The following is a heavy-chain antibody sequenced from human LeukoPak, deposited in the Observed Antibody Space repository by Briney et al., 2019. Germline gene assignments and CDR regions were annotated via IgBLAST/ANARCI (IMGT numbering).Heavy chain of an antibody. CDR2: ISSSGSTI. V-gene: IGHV3-11*01. CDR3: ARSNAWLAGFFDY. J-gene: IGHJ4*02. D-gene: IGHD6-19*01. Sequence: SYISSSGSTIYYADSVKGRFTISRDNAKNSLYLQMNSLRAEDTAVYYCARSNAWLAGFFDYWGQGTLVTVSS.